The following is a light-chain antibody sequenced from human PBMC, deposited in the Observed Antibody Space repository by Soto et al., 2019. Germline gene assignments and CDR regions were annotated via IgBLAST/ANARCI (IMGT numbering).Light chain of an antibody. V-gene: IGKV1-9*01. CDR3: QQLNSYPLT. J-gene: IGKJ4*01. Sequence: DVQMTQSPSCLSASVGDRVPITCLASHSISTYLNWYQQKPGKAPNLLIYAASSLQSGVPSRFGGGGSGTEFTLTISSLQPEDFATYYCQQLNSYPLTFGGGTKVDIK. CDR2: AAS. CDR1: HSISTY.